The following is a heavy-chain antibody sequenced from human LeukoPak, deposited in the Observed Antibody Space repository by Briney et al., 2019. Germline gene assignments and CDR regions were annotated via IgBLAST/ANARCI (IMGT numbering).Heavy chain of an antibody. D-gene: IGHD4-17*01. CDR2: IYPGDSDT. V-gene: IGHV5-51*01. CDR1: GYSFTTYW. Sequence: GESLKISCESSGYSFTTYWIAWVRQMPGKGLEWTGTIYPGDSDTRYSPSFQGQVTISADKSISTAYLQWSSLKASDTAMYHCARVADYGDYFDYWGQGTLVTVSS. CDR3: ARVADYGDYFDY. J-gene: IGHJ4*02.